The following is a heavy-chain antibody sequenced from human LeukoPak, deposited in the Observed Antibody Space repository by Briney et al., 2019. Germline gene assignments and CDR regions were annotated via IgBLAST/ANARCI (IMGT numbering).Heavy chain of an antibody. D-gene: IGHD6-13*01. CDR2: IWYDGSNK. CDR1: GFTFSSYG. CDR3: ARDNRRSWGYFDY. V-gene: IGHV3-33*01. Sequence: PGGSLRLSCAASGFTFSSYGMHWVRQAPGKGLEWVAVIWYDGSNKYYADSVKGRFTISRDNAKNSLYLQMNSLRDEDTAVYYCARDNRRSWGYFDYWGQGTLATVSS. J-gene: IGHJ4*02.